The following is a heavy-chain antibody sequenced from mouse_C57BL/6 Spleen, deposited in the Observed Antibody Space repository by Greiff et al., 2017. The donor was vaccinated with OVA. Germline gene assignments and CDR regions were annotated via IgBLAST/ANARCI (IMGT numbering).Heavy chain of an antibody. Sequence: VKLQESGAELARPGASVKLSCKASGYTFTSYGISWVKQRTGQGLEWIGEIYPRSGNTYYNEKFKGKATLTADKSSSTAYMELRSLTSEDSAVYFCARFREDYAMEYWGQGTSVTVSS. J-gene: IGHJ4*01. CDR2: IYPRSGNT. CDR3: ARFREDYAMEY. V-gene: IGHV1-81*01. CDR1: GYTFTSYG.